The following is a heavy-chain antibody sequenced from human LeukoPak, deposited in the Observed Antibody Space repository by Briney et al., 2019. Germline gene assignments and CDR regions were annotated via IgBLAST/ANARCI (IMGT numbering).Heavy chain of an antibody. Sequence: PSETLSLTCAVSGGSISSSNWWSWVRQPPGKGLEWIGEIYHSGSTNYNPSLKSRVTISVDKSKNQFSLKLSSVTAAETAVYYCARVIFYYDSSGYRGDNWFDPWGQGTLVTVSS. J-gene: IGHJ5*02. V-gene: IGHV4-4*02. CDR3: ARVIFYYDSSGYRGDNWFDP. D-gene: IGHD3-22*01. CDR1: GGSISSSNW. CDR2: IYHSGST.